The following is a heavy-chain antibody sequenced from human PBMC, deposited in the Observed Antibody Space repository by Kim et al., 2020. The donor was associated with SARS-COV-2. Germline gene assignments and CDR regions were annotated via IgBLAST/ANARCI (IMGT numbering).Heavy chain of an antibody. J-gene: IGHJ6*02. V-gene: IGHV4-34*01. CDR2: INHSGST. CDR1: GGSFSGYY. D-gene: IGHD5-12*01. Sequence: SETLSLTCAVYGGSFSGYYWSWIRQPPGKGLEWIGEINHSGSTNYNPSLKSRVTISVDTSKNQFSLKLSSVTAADTAVYYCARGRASGGYNVNYYGMDVWGQGTTVTVSS. CDR3: ARGRASGGYNVNYYGMDV.